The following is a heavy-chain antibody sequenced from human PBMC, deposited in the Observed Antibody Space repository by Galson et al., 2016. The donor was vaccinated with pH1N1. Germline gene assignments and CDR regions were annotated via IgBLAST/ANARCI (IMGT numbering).Heavy chain of an antibody. D-gene: IGHD1-26*01. CDR3: TRDLGRRREF. CDR2: IDPSNGGT. CDR1: GYTFTTSY. Sequence: SVKVSCKASGYTFTTSYIHWVRQAPGEGLEWMGVIDPSNGGTTYAQKFQARVTMTRDTSTSTVYLDLSRLKSDDTCVFYCTRDLGRRREFWGQGTLVTVSS. V-gene: IGHV1-46*01. J-gene: IGHJ4*02.